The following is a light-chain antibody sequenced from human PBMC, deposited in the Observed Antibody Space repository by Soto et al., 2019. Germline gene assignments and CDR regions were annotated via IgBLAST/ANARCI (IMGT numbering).Light chain of an antibody. J-gene: IGKJ1*01. CDR3: QQSYTTPRT. CDR2: GAY. Sequence: DIKITQSPSSVSASVGDSVTITCRASQGIGTWLAWYQQKPGQAPKLLIYGAYRLQSGVPSRFSGSGSGTEFTLTISSLQPDDFATYYCQQSYTTPRTFGQGTKVDNK. V-gene: IGKV1-12*01. CDR1: QGIGTW.